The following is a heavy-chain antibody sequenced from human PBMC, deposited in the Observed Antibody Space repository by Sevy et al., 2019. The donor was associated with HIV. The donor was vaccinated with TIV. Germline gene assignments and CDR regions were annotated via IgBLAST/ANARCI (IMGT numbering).Heavy chain of an antibody. CDR1: GIAFSTYA. CDR3: AKDFSDVYYYDSSATVDY. J-gene: IGHJ4*02. CDR2: ISASGYST. V-gene: IGHV3-23*01. D-gene: IGHD3-22*01. Sequence: GGSLRFSCAASGIAFSTYAMFWVRQAPGKGLEWVSSISASGYSTYYADSVKGWFTLSRDNSRNTLDLQMNSLRADDTAVYYCAKDFSDVYYYDSSATVDYWGQGTLVTVSS.